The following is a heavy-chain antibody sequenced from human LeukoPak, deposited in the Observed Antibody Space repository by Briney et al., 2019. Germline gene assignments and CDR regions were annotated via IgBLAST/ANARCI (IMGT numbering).Heavy chain of an antibody. CDR3: ARKRSSGYSDY. CDR1: GYTFTDYY. CDR2: INPDSGGT. Sequence: ASVTVSCTASGYTFTDYYIHWVRQAPGQGLEWMGWINPDSGGTNSAQKFQGRVTMTRDTSISAAYIELSSLRSDDTAVYYCARKRSSGYSDYWGQGTLVTVSS. V-gene: IGHV1-2*02. D-gene: IGHD3-22*01. J-gene: IGHJ4*02.